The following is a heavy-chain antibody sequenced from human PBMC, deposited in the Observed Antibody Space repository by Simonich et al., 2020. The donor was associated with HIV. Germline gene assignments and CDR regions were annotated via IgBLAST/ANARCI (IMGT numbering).Heavy chain of an antibody. CDR2: ISYYGSNK. Sequence: QVQLVESGGGVVQPGRSLRLSCAASGFTFSSYAMHWVRQAPGKGLEWVAVISYYGSNKYYADSVKGRFPISRDNSKNTLYLQMNSRRAEDTAVYYCASGGSISSVWADDYWGQGTLVTVSS. D-gene: IGHD3-16*01. CDR3: ASGGSISSVWADDY. CDR1: GFTFSSYA. J-gene: IGHJ4*02. V-gene: IGHV3-30*07.